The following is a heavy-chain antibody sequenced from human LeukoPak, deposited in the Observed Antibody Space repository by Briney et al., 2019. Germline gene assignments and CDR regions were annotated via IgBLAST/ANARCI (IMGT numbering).Heavy chain of an antibody. V-gene: IGHV3-48*03. Sequence: GGSLRLSCAASGFTFSSYEMNWVRQAPGKGLEWVSYISTSGSGSTIYYADSVKGRFTISRDNAKNSLYLQMNSLRAEDTAVYYCASSLGGYYGYWGQGTLATVSS. J-gene: IGHJ4*02. CDR3: ASSLGGYYGY. CDR2: ISTSGSGSTI. D-gene: IGHD3-22*01. CDR1: GFTFSSYE.